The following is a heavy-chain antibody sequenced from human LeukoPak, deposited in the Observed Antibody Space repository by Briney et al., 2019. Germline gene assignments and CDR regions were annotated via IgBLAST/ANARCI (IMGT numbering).Heavy chain of an antibody. CDR2: ISGSGGST. D-gene: IGHD2-2*01. CDR1: GFTFSSYV. J-gene: IGHJ4*02. Sequence: PGGSLRLSCAASGFTFSSYVMSWVRQAPGKGLEWVSAISGSGGSTYYADSVKGRFTISRDNSKNTLYLQMNSLRAEDTAVYYCAKGYCSSTSCLDYFDYWGQGTLVTVSS. V-gene: IGHV3-23*01. CDR3: AKGYCSSTSCLDYFDY.